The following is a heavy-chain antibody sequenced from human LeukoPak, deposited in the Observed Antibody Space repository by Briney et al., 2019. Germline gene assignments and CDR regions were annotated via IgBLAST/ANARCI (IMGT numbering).Heavy chain of an antibody. D-gene: IGHD4-17*01. CDR1: GFTFSSYA. Sequence: GGSLRLSCAASGFTFSSYAMSWVRQAPGKGLEWVSAISGSGGSTYYADSVKGRFTISRDNSKNTLYLQMNSLRAEDTAVYYCAKLSRPLTYGDYRYFDYWGQGTLVTVSS. J-gene: IGHJ4*02. CDR2: ISGSGGST. V-gene: IGHV3-23*01. CDR3: AKLSRPLTYGDYRYFDY.